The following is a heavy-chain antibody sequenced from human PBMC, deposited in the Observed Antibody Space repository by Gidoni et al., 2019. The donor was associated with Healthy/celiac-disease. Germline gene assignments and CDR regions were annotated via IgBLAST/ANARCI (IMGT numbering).Heavy chain of an antibody. CDR1: GFTFSSYG. D-gene: IGHD6-19*01. CDR2: ISYDGSNK. V-gene: IGHV3-30*18. CDR3: AKGPVAGCFDY. J-gene: IGHJ4*02. Sequence: QVQLVESGGGVVQPGRSLRLSCAASGFTFSSYGMHWVRQAPGKGLEWVAGISYDGSNKYYADSVKGRFTISRDNSKNTLYLQMNSLRAEDTAVYYCAKGPVAGCFDYWGQGTLVTVSS.